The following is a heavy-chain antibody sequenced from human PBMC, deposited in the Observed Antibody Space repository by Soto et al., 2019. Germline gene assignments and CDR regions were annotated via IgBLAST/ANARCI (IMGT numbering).Heavy chain of an antibody. V-gene: IGHV1-8*01. J-gene: IGHJ4*02. D-gene: IGHD3-10*01. CDR2: INPYNGDT. CDR1: GYTFMNYN. Sequence: ASVKVSCKASGYTFMNYNINWVRQATGQGLEWMGWINPYNGDTNYAQKFQGRVTMTRNTAIATAYMEVTSLRSDDTAVYFCARSRGIPLDYWGQGTQVTVSS. CDR3: ARSRGIPLDY.